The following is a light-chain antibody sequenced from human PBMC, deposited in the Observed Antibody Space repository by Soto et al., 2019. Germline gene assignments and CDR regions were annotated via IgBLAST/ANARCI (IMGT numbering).Light chain of an antibody. CDR2: KAS. CDR3: QQYHTYPLT. CDR1: QSISTW. Sequence: DIQMTQSPSTLSGSVGDRVTITCRASQSISTWLAWYQQKPGKAPKLLIYKASSLEGGVPSRFGGSGSGTLFNITISSLHPDDFATYYCQQYHTYPLTFGGGTKVDIK. J-gene: IGKJ4*01. V-gene: IGKV1-5*03.